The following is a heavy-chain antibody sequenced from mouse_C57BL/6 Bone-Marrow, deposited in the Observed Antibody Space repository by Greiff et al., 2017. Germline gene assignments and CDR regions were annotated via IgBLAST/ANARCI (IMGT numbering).Heavy chain of an antibody. D-gene: IGHD1-1*01. V-gene: IGHV14-4*01. CDR1: GFNIKDDY. Sequence: VQLQQSGAELVRPGASVKLSCTASGFNIKDDYMHWVKQRPEQGLEWIGWIDPENGDTEYASKFQGKATITADTSSNTAYLQLSSLTSEDTAVYYCTTGLITTVVARVIDYWGQGTTLTVSS. J-gene: IGHJ2*01. CDR2: IDPENGDT. CDR3: TTGLITTVVARVIDY.